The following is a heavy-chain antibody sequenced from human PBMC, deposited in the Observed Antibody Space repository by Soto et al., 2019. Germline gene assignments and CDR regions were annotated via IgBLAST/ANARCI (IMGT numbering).Heavy chain of an antibody. Sequence: EVHLVESGGDLVQPGGSLRLSCAASGFTVSNIYMRWVRQAPGKGLEWVSSIHSGGNADYADSVKGRFTISRDNSKSTLHLQMDNRGVEDTAMDYFLVWTPPFGYWGQGILVTVSA. V-gene: IGHV3-66*01. CDR3: LVWTPPFGY. CDR1: GFTVSNIY. J-gene: IGHJ4*02. D-gene: IGHD3-16*01. CDR2: IHSGGNA.